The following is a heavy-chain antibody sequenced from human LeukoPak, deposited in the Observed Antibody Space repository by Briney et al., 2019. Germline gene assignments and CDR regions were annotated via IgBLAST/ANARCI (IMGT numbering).Heavy chain of an antibody. CDR3: ARHGAYSYGYSVY. CDR1: GGSFSGYY. CDR2: ISDSGST. D-gene: IGHD5-18*01. Sequence: PSETLSLTCAVYGGSFSGYYWSWIRQPPGKGLEWIGYISDSGSTDYNPSLKSRVTISVDTSKNQFSLKLSSVTAADTAVYYCARHGAYSYGYSVYWGQGTLVTVSS. V-gene: IGHV4-59*08. J-gene: IGHJ4*02.